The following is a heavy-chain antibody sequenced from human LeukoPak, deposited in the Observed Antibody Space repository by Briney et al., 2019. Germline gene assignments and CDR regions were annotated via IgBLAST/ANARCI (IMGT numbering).Heavy chain of an antibody. V-gene: IGHV3-15*01. CDR2: IKSKTDGGTT. D-gene: IGHD2-2*01. J-gene: IGHJ4*02. Sequence: GGSLRLSCAASGFTFSNAWMSWVRQAPGKGLEWVGRIKSKTDGGTTDYAAPVKGRFTISRDDSKNTLYLQMNSLKTEDTAVYYCTTVNCSSTSCHLDYWGQGTLVTVSS. CDR3: TTVNCSSTSCHLDY. CDR1: GFTFSNAW.